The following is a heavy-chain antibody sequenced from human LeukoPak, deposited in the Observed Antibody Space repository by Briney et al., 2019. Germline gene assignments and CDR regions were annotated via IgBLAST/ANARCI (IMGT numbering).Heavy chain of an antibody. CDR3: ARSRAFNSGAFDP. CDR2: IGTTSGAI. CDR1: GFTFNAFG. D-gene: IGHD1-26*01. V-gene: IGHV3-48*01. J-gene: IGHJ5*02. Sequence: GGSLRLSCAASGFTFNAFGMNWVRQAPGKGLEWVSYIGTTSGAIYYADSVKGRFTISRDSAKNSLYLQMNSLRAEDTAVYYCARSRAFNSGAFDPWGQGSLVTVSS.